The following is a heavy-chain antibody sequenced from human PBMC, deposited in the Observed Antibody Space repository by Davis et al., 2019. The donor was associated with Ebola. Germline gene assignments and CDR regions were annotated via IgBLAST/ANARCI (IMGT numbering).Heavy chain of an antibody. CDR3: ARLGSSNWNDY. CDR1: GDTFSSFA. Sequence: ASVKVSCKASGDTFSSFAFGWVRQAPGQGLEWMGWINPNSGGTNYAQKFQGRVTMTRETSITTAYMELSRLRSGDTAVYYCARLGSSNWNDYWGQGTLVTVSS. V-gene: IGHV1-2*02. J-gene: IGHJ4*02. D-gene: IGHD1-1*01. CDR2: INPNSGGT.